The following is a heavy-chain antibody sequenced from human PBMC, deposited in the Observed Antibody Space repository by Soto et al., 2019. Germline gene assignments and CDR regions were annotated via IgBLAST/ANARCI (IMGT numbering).Heavy chain of an antibody. V-gene: IGHV1-3*01. CDR3: ARDYDFWSGYSYNWFDP. Sequence: ASVKVSCNASGYTFTSYAMHWVRQAPGQRLEWMGWINAGNGNTKYSQKFQGRVTITRDTSASTAYMELSSLRSEDTAVYYCARDYDFWSGYSYNWFDPWGQGTLVTVSS. CDR1: GYTFTSYA. D-gene: IGHD3-3*01. CDR2: INAGNGNT. J-gene: IGHJ5*02.